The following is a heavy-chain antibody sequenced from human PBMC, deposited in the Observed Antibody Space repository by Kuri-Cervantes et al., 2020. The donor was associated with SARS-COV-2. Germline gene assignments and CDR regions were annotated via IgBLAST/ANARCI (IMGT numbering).Heavy chain of an antibody. Sequence: GESLKISCAASGFTFSSYAMSWVRQAPGKGLEWVSAISGSGGSTYYADSVKGRFTISRDNAKNSLYLQMNSLRAEDTAVYYCASPPEYDSSGSPFDYWGQGTLVTVSS. J-gene: IGHJ4*02. D-gene: IGHD3-22*01. CDR2: ISGSGGST. CDR3: ASPPEYDSSGSPFDY. CDR1: GFTFSSYA. V-gene: IGHV3-23*01.